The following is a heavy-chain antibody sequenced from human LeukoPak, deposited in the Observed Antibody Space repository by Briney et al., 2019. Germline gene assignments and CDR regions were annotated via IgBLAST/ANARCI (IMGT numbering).Heavy chain of an antibody. Sequence: ASVKVSCKASGYAFTSYGISWVRQAPGQGLEWMGWISAYNGNTNYAQKLQGRVTMTTDTSTSTAYMELRSLRSDDTAVYYCAREPPRSSGSYYNYYYYYGMDVWGQGTTVTVSS. CDR3: AREPPRSSGSYYNYYYYYGMDV. J-gene: IGHJ6*02. CDR2: ISAYNGNT. V-gene: IGHV1-18*01. D-gene: IGHD3-10*01. CDR1: GYAFTSYG.